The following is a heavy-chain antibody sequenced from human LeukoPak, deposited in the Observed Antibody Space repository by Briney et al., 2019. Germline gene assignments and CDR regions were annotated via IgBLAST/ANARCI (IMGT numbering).Heavy chain of an antibody. Sequence: GGSLRLSCAASGFTFSSYAMSWVRQAPGERQKWVSAISGSGGSTYYADSVKGRFTISRDNSKNTLYLQMNSLRAENTAVYYCAKDGQDSSSFGGHHDYWGQGTLVTVSS. CDR2: ISGSGGST. J-gene: IGHJ4*02. D-gene: IGHD6-13*01. V-gene: IGHV3-23*01. CDR1: GFTFSSYA. CDR3: AKDGQDSSSFGGHHDY.